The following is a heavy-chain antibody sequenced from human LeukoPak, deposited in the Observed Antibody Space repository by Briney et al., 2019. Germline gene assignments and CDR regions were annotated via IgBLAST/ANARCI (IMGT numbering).Heavy chain of an antibody. J-gene: IGHJ5*02. Sequence: GGSLRLSCAASGFTFDDYAMHWVRQAPGKGLEWVSGISWNSGSIGYADSVKGRFTISRDNAKNSLYLQMKSLRAEDTALYYCAKDMGSGSYLFLWFDPWGQGTLVTVSS. V-gene: IGHV3-9*01. CDR3: AKDMGSGSYLFLWFDP. CDR2: ISWNSGSI. D-gene: IGHD3-10*01. CDR1: GFTFDDYA.